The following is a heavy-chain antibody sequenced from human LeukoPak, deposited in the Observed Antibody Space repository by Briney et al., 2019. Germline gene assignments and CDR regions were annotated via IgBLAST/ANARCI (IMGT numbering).Heavy chain of an antibody. V-gene: IGHV4-34*01. CDR3: ARGSPTPSSVVVPAGRAFDI. CDR2: INHSGST. J-gene: IGHJ3*02. CDR1: GGSFSGYY. Sequence: SETLSLTCAVYGGSFSGYYWSWIRQPPGKGLEWIGEINHSGSTNYNPSLKSRVTISVDTSKNQFSLKLSSVTAADTAVYYCARGSPTPSSVVVPAGRAFDIWGQGTMVTVSS. D-gene: IGHD2-2*01.